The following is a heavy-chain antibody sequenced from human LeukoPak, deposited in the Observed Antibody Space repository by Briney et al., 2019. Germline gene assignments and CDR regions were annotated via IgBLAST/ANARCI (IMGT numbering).Heavy chain of an antibody. V-gene: IGHV1-46*01. CDR1: GGTFSSYA. CDR3: ARDNSVGDNAWWFDP. J-gene: IGHJ5*02. Sequence: ASVKVSCKASGGTFSSYAISWVRQAPGQGREWMGLINPTGGSTGYAQKFQGRVTMTRDMSTSTDYMELSSLRSEDTAIYYCARDNSVGDNAWWFDPWGQGTLVTVSS. CDR2: INPTGGST. D-gene: IGHD1-26*01.